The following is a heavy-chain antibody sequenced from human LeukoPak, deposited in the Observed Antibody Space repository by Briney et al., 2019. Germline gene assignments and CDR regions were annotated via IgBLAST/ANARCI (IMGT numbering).Heavy chain of an antibody. V-gene: IGHV4-59*01. D-gene: IGHD3-9*01. CDR3: ARRVRGYDILTGYYSYYFDY. Sequence: SETLSLTCTVSGGSISSYYWSWIRQPPGKGLEWIGYIYYSGSTNYNPPLKSRVTISVDTSKNQFSLKLSSVTAADTAVYYCARRVRGYDILTGYYSYYFDYWGQGTLVTVSS. CDR1: GGSISSYY. J-gene: IGHJ4*02. CDR2: IYYSGST.